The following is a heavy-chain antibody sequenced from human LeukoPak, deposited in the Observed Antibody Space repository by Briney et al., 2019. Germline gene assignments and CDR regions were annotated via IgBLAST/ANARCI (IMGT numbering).Heavy chain of an antibody. CDR1: GFTSDDYA. V-gene: IGHV3-9*02. D-gene: IGHD5-24*01. Sequence: AGRSLRISSAATGFTSDDYAMHWFRQAPGKNLEWVSGISWNSGSIGYADSVKGRFTISRDNAKNSLYLQMNSLRAEDTALYYCAKGTTRWLQSFFPYWGQGTLVTVSS. CDR3: AKGTTRWLQSFFPY. CDR2: ISWNSGSI. J-gene: IGHJ4*02.